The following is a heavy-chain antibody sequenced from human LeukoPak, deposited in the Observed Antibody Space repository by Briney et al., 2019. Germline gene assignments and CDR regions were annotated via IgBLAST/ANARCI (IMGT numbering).Heavy chain of an antibody. CDR1: GGSISSHY. J-gene: IGHJ5*02. CDR2: IYYSGSS. CDR3: AREQRGSSGYS. V-gene: IGHV4-59*11. D-gene: IGHD3-22*01. Sequence: SETLSLTCTVSGGSISSHYWSWIRQPPGKGLEWIGYIYYSGSSKYNPSLKSRVTISVDTSKNQFSLKLSSVTAADTAVYYCAREQRGSSGYSWGQGTLVTVSS.